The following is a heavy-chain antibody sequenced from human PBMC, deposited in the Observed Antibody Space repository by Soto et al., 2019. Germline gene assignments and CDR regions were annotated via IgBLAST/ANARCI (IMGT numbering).Heavy chain of an antibody. CDR3: ARLGYCSGASCNYYFYYYGMDV. CDR2: ISGRGTTT. CDR1: GFAFGSYA. D-gene: IGHD2-15*01. Sequence: PGGSLRLSCTASGFAFGSYAMNWVRQLPGKGLEWVSFISGRGTTTYYADSVKGRFTISRDNVENSLSLQVNSLRDEDSATYYCARLGYCSGASCNYYFYYYGMDVWGQGTTVTVSS. J-gene: IGHJ6*02. V-gene: IGHV3-48*02.